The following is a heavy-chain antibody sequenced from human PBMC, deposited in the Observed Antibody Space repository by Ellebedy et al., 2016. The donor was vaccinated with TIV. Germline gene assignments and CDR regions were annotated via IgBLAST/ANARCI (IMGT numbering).Heavy chain of an antibody. CDR1: GFIISGDW. CDR3: VTWGQSYCR. CDR2: INPDGSAE. Sequence: PGGSLRLSCAASGFIISGDWMSWVRQAPGKGLEWVAHINPDGSAEYYVDSVKGRFTISRDNAKRSLFLQINSLRVDHTAVYFCVTWGQSYCRWGRGSLVTLSS. J-gene: IGHJ4*02. D-gene: IGHD3-10*01. V-gene: IGHV3-7*03.